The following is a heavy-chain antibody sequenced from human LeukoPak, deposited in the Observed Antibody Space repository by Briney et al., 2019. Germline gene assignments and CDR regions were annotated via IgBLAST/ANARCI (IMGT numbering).Heavy chain of an antibody. Sequence: GGSLRLSCAASGFTFSSYAMHWVRQAPGKGLEWVAVISYDSSYKYYADSVKGRFTISRDNSRNTVYLQINSLRGEDTAVYYCAREGSEWLRFHFDYWGRGTLVTVSS. D-gene: IGHD5-12*01. CDR2: ISYDSSYK. V-gene: IGHV3-30*04. CDR3: AREGSEWLRFHFDY. CDR1: GFTFSSYA. J-gene: IGHJ4*02.